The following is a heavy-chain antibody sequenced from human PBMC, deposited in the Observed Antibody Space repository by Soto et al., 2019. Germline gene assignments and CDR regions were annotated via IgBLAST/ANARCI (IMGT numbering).Heavy chain of an antibody. Sequence: EVQLVESGGGLVQPGRSLRLSCATSGFTFDDYVMHWVRQAPGKGLEWVSGISWNSGSIGYADSVKGRFTISRDNAKNSLYLQMNSLRAEDTALYYCAKFGGSGSYFDYWGQGTLVTVSS. D-gene: IGHD3-10*01. CDR1: GFTFDDYV. CDR3: AKFGGSGSYFDY. CDR2: ISWNSGSI. J-gene: IGHJ4*02. V-gene: IGHV3-9*01.